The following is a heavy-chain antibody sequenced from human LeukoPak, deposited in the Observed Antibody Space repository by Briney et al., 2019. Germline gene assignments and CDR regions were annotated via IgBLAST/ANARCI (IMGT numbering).Heavy chain of an antibody. CDR2: ISGSGART. D-gene: IGHD3-10*01. CDR1: GFSVNNLY. CDR3: AKEQTSSGFFDY. Sequence: GGSLRLSCAASGFSVNNLYMSWVRQAPGKGLEWVSAISGSGARTYYADSVKGRFTVSRDNSKNTVYLQMNSLRAEDRAVYYCAKEQTSSGFFDYWGQGTLVTVSS. J-gene: IGHJ4*02. V-gene: IGHV3-23*01.